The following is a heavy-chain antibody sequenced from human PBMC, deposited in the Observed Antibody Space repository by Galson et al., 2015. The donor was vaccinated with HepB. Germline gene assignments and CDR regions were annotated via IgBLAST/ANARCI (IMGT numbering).Heavy chain of an antibody. CDR1: GLTFSSYS. Sequence: SLRLSCAASGLTFSSYSMNWVRQAPGKGLEWVSYISSSSSTIYYADSVKGRFTISRDNAKNSLYLQMNSLRDEDTAVYYCARDRGGLRGWYFDLWGRGTLVTVSS. J-gene: IGHJ2*01. CDR3: ARDRGGLRGWYFDL. CDR2: ISSSSSTI. D-gene: IGHD4-17*01. V-gene: IGHV3-48*02.